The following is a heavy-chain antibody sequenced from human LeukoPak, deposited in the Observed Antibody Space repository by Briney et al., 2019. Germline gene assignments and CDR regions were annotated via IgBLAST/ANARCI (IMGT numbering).Heavy chain of an antibody. J-gene: IGHJ6*02. V-gene: IGHV4-34*01. D-gene: IGHD2-8*01. CDR3: ARVRYCTNGVCSFAGYYYGMDV. CDR1: GGSFSGYY. Sequence: PSETLSLTCAVYGGSFSGYYWSWIRQPPGKGLEWIGEINHSGSTNYNPSLKSRVTISVDTSKNQFSLKLSSVTAADTAVYYCARVRYCTNGVCSFAGYYYGMDVWGQGTTVTVSS. CDR2: INHSGST.